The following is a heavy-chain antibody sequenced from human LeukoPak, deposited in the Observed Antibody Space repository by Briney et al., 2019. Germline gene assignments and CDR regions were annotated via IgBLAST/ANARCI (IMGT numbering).Heavy chain of an antibody. Sequence: GRSLRLSCAASGFTFSSHAMHWVRQAPGKGLEWVAFISYDGSIKYYADSVKGRFTISRDNAKNTLYLQMNSLRAEDTSVYYCARDYGGAQLDYWGQGTLVTVSS. J-gene: IGHJ4*02. CDR3: ARDYGGAQLDY. V-gene: IGHV3-30-3*01. CDR2: ISYDGSIK. CDR1: GFTFSSHA. D-gene: IGHD3-10*01.